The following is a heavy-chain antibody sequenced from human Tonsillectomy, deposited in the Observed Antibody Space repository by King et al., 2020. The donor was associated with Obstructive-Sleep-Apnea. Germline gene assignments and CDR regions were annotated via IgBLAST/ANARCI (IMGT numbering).Heavy chain of an antibody. Sequence: VQLVESGGGVVQPGRSLRLSCVASGFTFSSFGMHWVRQAPGKGLEWVAVISFDGGNKYYADSVKGRFTVSRDNSDNTLYLQMNSLRPEDTAVYYCAKEYYGDYFYFYGLDVWGQGTTDSVSS. J-gene: IGHJ6*02. CDR1: GFTFSSFG. V-gene: IGHV3-30*18. D-gene: IGHD4-17*01. CDR3: AKEYYGDYFYFYGLDV. CDR2: ISFDGGNK.